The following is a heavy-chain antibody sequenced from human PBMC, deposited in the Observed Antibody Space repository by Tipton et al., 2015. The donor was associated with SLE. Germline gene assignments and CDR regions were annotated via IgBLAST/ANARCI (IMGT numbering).Heavy chain of an antibody. CDR2: IWYDGSNK. J-gene: IGHJ4*02. D-gene: IGHD4-17*01. CDR1: GFTFSDFG. V-gene: IGHV3-33*07. CDR3: AGPSKNYGLEY. Sequence: RSLRLSCVASGFTFSDFGMYWVRQAPGKGLEWVAGIWYDGSNKYYAESVKGRFTISRDNSKNTLFLQMNSLRAEDTSAYYCAGPSKNYGLEYWGQGTLVTVSS.